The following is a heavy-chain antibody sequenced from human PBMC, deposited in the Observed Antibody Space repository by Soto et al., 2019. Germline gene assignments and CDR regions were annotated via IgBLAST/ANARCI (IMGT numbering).Heavy chain of an antibody. CDR3: ARGRSRSSGWSVWWFDP. Sequence: SETLSLTCTVSGGSISSGGYYWSWIRQHPGKGLEWIGYIYYSGSTYHNPSLKSRVTISVDTSKNQFSLKLSSVTAADTAVYYCARGRSRSSGWSVWWFDPWGQGTLVTVSS. CDR2: IYYSGST. J-gene: IGHJ5*02. D-gene: IGHD6-19*01. V-gene: IGHV4-31*03. CDR1: GGSISSGGYY.